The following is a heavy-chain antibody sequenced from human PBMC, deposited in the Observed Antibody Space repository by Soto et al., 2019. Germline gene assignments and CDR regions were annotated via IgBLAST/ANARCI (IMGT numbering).Heavy chain of an antibody. CDR2: IYYSGST. V-gene: IGHV4-59*01. CDR1: GGSISSYY. D-gene: IGHD3-10*01. J-gene: IGHJ6*02. Sequence: SETLSLTCTVSGGSISSYYWSWIRQPPGKGLEWIGYIYYSGSTNYNPSLKSRVTISVDTSKNQFSLKLSSVTAADTAVYYCARDPRGEGYYYGMDVWGQGTTVTVSS. CDR3: ARDPRGEGYYYGMDV.